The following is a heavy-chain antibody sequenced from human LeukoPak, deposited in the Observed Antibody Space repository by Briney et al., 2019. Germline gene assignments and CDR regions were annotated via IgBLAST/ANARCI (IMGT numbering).Heavy chain of an antibody. CDR3: ARIGYDILTGYPYYYYYYMDV. CDR2: IYPGDSDT. CDR1: GYSFTSYW. V-gene: IGHV5-51*01. J-gene: IGHJ6*03. Sequence: GESLQISCKGSGYSFTSYWIGWVRQMPGKGLEWMGIIYPGDSDTRYSPSFQGQVTISADKSISTAYLQWSSLKASDTAMYYCARIGYDILTGYPYYYYYYMDVWGKGTTVTISS. D-gene: IGHD3-9*01.